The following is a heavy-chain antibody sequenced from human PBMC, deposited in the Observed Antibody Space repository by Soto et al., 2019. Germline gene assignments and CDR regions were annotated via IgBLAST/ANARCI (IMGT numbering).Heavy chain of an antibody. CDR1: GFTFSSHG. CDR2: ISYDGSNK. D-gene: IGHD6-19*01. V-gene: IGHV3-30*03. J-gene: IGHJ4*02. Sequence: GGSLRLSCAASGFTFSSHGMHWVRQAPGKGLEWVAVISYDGSNKYYADSVKGRFTISRDNSKNTLYLQMNSLRAEDTAVYYCATELPPYSSGWYFDYWGQGTLVTVSS. CDR3: ATELPPYSSGWYFDY.